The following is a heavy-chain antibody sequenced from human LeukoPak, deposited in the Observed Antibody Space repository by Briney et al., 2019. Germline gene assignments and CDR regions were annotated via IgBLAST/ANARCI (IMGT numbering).Heavy chain of an antibody. D-gene: IGHD5-18*01. Sequence: ASVKVSCKASGYTFTGYYMHWVRQAPGQGLEWMGWINPNSGGTNYAQKFQGWVTMTRDTSISTAYMELSRLRSDDTAVYYCARTTSGYSYGYPFDYWGQGTLVTVSS. J-gene: IGHJ4*02. V-gene: IGHV1-2*04. CDR2: INPNSGGT. CDR3: ARTTSGYSYGYPFDY. CDR1: GYTFTGYY.